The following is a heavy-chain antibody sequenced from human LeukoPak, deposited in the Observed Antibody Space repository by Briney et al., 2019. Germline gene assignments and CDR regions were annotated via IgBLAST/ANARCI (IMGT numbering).Heavy chain of an antibody. CDR3: AKDPRRRVIAYFDY. J-gene: IGHJ4*02. V-gene: IGHV3-23*01. CDR1: GFTLSGYA. Sequence: GGSLRLSWAAFGFTLSGYAMSWVRQAPGKGLEWVSAISGSGGSIYYADSVKGRFTISRDNSKNTLYLQMNSLRAEDTAVYCCAKDPRRRVIAYFDYWGQGTLVTVSS. CDR2: ISGSGGSI. D-gene: IGHD3-16*02.